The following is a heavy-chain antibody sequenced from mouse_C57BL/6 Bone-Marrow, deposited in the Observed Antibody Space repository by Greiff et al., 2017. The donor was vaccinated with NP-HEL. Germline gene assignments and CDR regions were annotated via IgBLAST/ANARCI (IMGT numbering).Heavy chain of an antibody. J-gene: IGHJ4*01. CDR2: INPNYGTT. Sequence: QLQESGPELVKPGASVKISCKASGYSFTDYNMNWVKQSNGKSLEWIGVINPNYGTTSYNQKFKGKATLTVDQSSSTAYMQLNSLTSEDSAVYYCARYYSNYEGFLGYAMDYWGQGTSVTVSS. CDR3: ARYYSNYEGFLGYAMDY. CDR1: GYSFTDYN. V-gene: IGHV1-39*01. D-gene: IGHD2-5*01.